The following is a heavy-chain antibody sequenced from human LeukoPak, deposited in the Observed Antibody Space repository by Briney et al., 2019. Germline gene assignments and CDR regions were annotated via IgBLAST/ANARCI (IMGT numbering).Heavy chain of an antibody. Sequence: GGSLRLSCAASGFTFSSYEMNWVRQAPGKGQEWVSYISSSGSTIYYADSVKGRFTISRDNAKNSLYLQMNSLRAEDTAVYYCARWIQTRGGYYWGQGTLVTVSS. V-gene: IGHV3-48*03. J-gene: IGHJ4*02. CDR2: ISSSGSTI. CDR1: GFTFSSYE. D-gene: IGHD5-18*01. CDR3: ARWIQTRGGYY.